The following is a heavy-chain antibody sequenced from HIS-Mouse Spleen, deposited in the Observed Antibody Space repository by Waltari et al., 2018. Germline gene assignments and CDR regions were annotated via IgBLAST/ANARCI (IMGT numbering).Heavy chain of an antibody. CDR3: AKASSGWLDY. V-gene: IGHV3-30*18. CDR2: ISYDGSNK. D-gene: IGHD6-19*01. Sequence: QVQLVESGGGVVQPGRSLRLSCAASAITFSSYGMHWVRQAPGKGLEWVAVISYDGSNKYYADSVKGRFTISRDNSKNTLYLQMNSLRAEDTAVYYCAKASSGWLDYWGQGTLVTVSS. J-gene: IGHJ4*02. CDR1: AITFSSYG.